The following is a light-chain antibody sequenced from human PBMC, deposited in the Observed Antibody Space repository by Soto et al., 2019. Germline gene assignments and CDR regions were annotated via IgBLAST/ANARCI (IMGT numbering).Light chain of an antibody. CDR2: EVT. CDR3: CSFAGGTNLV. Sequence: QSALTQPASVSGSPGQSITISCTGTSSDVGGYNYVCWYQQYPGKAPKLLIYEVTNRPSGVSSRFSGSKSGNTASLTISGLQTDDEADYYCCSFAGGTNLVFGTGTKVTVL. J-gene: IGLJ1*01. CDR1: SSDVGGYNY. V-gene: IGLV2-14*01.